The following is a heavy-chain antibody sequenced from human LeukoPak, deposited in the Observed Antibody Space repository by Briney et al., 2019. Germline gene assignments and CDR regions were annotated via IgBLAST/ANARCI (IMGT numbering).Heavy chain of an antibody. V-gene: IGHV4-34*01. J-gene: IGHJ4*02. D-gene: IGHD3-10*01. CDR2: INQSGST. CDR1: GGSFSGYY. CDR3: ARLLLWFGELSFDY. Sequence: KPSETLSLTCAVYGGSFSGYYWSWIRQPPGRGLEWIGEINQSGSTNYNPFLKSRVTISVDTSKNQFSLKLSSVTAADTAVYYCARLLLWFGELSFDYWGQGTLVTVSS.